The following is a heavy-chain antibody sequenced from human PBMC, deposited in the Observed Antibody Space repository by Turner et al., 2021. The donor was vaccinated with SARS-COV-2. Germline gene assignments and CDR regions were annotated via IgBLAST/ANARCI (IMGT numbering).Heavy chain of an antibody. CDR1: GFTFSSYA. J-gene: IGHJ4*02. CDR3: AGDYSCARAMAQQARGFDC. Sequence: QVQLVESGGGVVQPGRSLRLSCAASGFTFSSYAMHWVHQAPGKCLDSVAVMSYAGGNRYYANSVKYRFSVTRDNSTYTQYLQITILRAENRAVYYCAGDYSCARAMAQQARGFDCWGQGTLVTVSS. V-gene: IGHV3-30-3*01. D-gene: IGHD5-18*01. CDR2: MSYAGGNR.